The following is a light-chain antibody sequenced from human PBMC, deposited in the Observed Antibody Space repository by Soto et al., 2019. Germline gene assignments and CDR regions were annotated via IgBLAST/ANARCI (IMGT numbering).Light chain of an antibody. Sequence: DIQMTQSPSSLSASVGDRVTITCRASQSISSYLNWYQQKPGRAPKLLMYEASSLESGVPSRFSGSGSGTEFTLTISGLQPDDFATYYCQQYKSYSTFGQGTKVDIK. J-gene: IGKJ1*01. CDR1: QSISSY. CDR3: QQYKSYST. V-gene: IGKV1-5*03. CDR2: EAS.